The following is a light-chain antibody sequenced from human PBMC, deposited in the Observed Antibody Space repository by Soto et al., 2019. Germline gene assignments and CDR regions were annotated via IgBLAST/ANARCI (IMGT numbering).Light chain of an antibody. J-gene: IGKJ1*01. CDR3: HQLGNTHWT. Sequence: GVTKYPGTLTLSPGERDTLCCGARQSGYNGYLASYQQKPGQPPRLLIYGASSRANSMPDRFTVRGSGTYFTPTIISLGHADSAVSYYHQLGNTHWTFGQGTKVAIK. CDR1: QSGYNGY. CDR2: GAS. V-gene: IGKV3-20*01.